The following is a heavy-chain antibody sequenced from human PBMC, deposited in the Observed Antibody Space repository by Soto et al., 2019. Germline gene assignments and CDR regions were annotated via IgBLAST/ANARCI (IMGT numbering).Heavy chain of an antibody. D-gene: IGHD3-10*01. Sequence: QLQLQESGPGLVKPSETLSLTCTVSGGSISSSSYYWGWIRQPQGQGLEWIGSIYYSGSTYYNPALKSRVTISVDTSKTQFSLKLSSVTAADTAVYYCARRELLWFGRDAGWFDPWGQGTLVTVSS. J-gene: IGHJ5*02. V-gene: IGHV4-39*01. CDR2: IYYSGST. CDR3: ARRELLWFGRDAGWFDP. CDR1: GGSISSSSYY.